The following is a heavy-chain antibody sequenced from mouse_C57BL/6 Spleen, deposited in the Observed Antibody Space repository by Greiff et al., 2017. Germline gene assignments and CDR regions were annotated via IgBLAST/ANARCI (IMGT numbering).Heavy chain of an antibody. Sequence: QVQLQQSGAELVKPGASVKMSCKASGYNFTSYWITWVKQRPGQGLEWIGDIYPGSGSTNYNEKFKSKAKLTVDTSSSTAYIQLSSLTSEDSAVYFCARFVGNPFGYWGQGTTLPISS. D-gene: IGHD2-1*01. CDR3: ARFVGNPFGY. CDR1: GYNFTSYW. CDR2: IYPGSGST. V-gene: IGHV1-55*01. J-gene: IGHJ2*01.